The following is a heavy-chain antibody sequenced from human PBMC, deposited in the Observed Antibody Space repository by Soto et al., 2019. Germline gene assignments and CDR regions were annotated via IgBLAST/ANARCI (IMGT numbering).Heavy chain of an antibody. J-gene: IGHJ4*02. D-gene: IGHD3-10*01. CDR2: ISYDGSNK. CDR3: AAAFGRGLIKGLGY. Sequence: QVQLVESGGGVVQPGRSLRLSCAASGFTFSSYALHWVRQAPGKGLEWVSVISYDGSNKYYADSVKGRFTISRDNSKNTLYLQMNSLRAEDTGVYYCAAAFGRGLIKGLGYWGQGTLVTVSS. V-gene: IGHV3-30-3*01. CDR1: GFTFSSYA.